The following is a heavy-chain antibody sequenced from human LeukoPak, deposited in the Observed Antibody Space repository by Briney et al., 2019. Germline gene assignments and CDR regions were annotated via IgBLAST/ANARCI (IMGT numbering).Heavy chain of an antibody. J-gene: IGHJ4*02. CDR2: ISAYNGNT. D-gene: IGHD6-19*01. CDR1: GYTFTSYG. V-gene: IGHV1-18*01. CDR3: ARISYGAVAGPNDY. Sequence: GASVKVSCKASGYTFTSYGISWVRQAPGQGLEWMGWISAYNGNTNYAQKLQGRVTMTTDTSTSTAYMELRSLRSDDTAVYYCARISYGAVAGPNDYWGQGTLVTVSS.